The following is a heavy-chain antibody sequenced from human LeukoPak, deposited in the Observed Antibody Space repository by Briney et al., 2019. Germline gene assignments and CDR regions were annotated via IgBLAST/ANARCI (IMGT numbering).Heavy chain of an antibody. D-gene: IGHD1-26*01. Sequence: GGSLRLSCAASGFTFSSYSMNWVRQAPGKGLEWVSAISGSGGSTYYADSVKGRFTISRDNSKNTLYLQMNSLRAEDTAVYYCAKARSGSYSSSFDYWGQGTLVTVSS. CDR3: AKARSGSYSSSFDY. V-gene: IGHV3-23*01. J-gene: IGHJ4*02. CDR2: ISGSGGST. CDR1: GFTFSSYS.